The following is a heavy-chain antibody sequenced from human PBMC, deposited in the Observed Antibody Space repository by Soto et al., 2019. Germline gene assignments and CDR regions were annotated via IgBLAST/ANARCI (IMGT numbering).Heavy chain of an antibody. CDR2: IYYSGST. CDR3: ARRYSSAFDI. Sequence: PSETLSPTCAVGGGSISSYYWSWIRQPPGKGLEWIGYIYYSGSTNYNPSLKSRVTISVDTSKNQFSLKLSSVTAADTAVYYCARRYSSAFDIWGQGTMVTVSS. J-gene: IGHJ3*02. V-gene: IGHV4-59*08. D-gene: IGHD6-13*01. CDR1: GGSISSYY.